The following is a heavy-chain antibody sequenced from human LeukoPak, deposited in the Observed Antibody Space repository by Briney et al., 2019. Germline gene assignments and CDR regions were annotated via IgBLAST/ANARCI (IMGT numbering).Heavy chain of an antibody. CDR1: GGSISSSSYY. CDR3: ARNKYSGSYCKRYYFDY. J-gene: IGHJ4*02. V-gene: IGHV4-39*07. D-gene: IGHD1-26*01. Sequence: ETLSLTCTVSGGSISSSSYYWGWIRQPPGKGLEWIGSIYYSGSTNYNPSLKSRVTISVDTSKNQFSLKLSSVTAADTAVYYCARNKYSGSYCKRYYFDYWGQGTLVTVSS. CDR2: IYYSGST.